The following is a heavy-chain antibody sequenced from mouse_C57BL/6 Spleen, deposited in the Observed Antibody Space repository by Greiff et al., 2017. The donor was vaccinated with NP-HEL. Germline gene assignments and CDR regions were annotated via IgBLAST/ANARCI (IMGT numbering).Heavy chain of an antibody. D-gene: IGHD1-2*01. J-gene: IGHJ4*01. CDR3: AREGGYGEGAMDY. Sequence: VKLQQPGTELVKPGASVKLSCKASGYTFTSYWMHWVKQRPGQGLEWIGNINPSNGGTNYNEKFKSKATLTVDKSSSTAYMQLSSLTSEDSAVYYCAREGGYGEGAMDYWGQGTSVTVSS. CDR1: GYTFTSYW. CDR2: INPSNGGT. V-gene: IGHV1-53*01.